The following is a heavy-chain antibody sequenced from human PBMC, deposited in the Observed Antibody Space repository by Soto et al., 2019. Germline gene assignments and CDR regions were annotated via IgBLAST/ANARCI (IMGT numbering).Heavy chain of an antibody. V-gene: IGHV4-61*01. J-gene: IGHJ5*02. Sequence: SETLSLTCTVSGGSVSSGSYYWSWIRQPPGKGLEWIGYIYYSGSTNYNPSLKSRVTISVDTSKNQFSLKLSSVTAADTAVYYCARTLSIAVAGTRWFDPWGQGTLVTVSS. CDR2: IYYSGST. CDR1: GGSVSSGSYY. CDR3: ARTLSIAVAGTRWFDP. D-gene: IGHD6-19*01.